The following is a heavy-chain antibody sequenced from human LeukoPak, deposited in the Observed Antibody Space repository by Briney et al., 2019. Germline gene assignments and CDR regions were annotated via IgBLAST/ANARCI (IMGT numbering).Heavy chain of an antibody. Sequence: SETLSLTCAVSGGSISSGGYSWSWIRQPPGKGLEWIGYIYQSGSTYYNPSLKSRVTISVDRSKNHFSLKLSSVTAADTAVYYCAGRMNYFASWGQGTLVTVSS. CDR2: IYQSGST. V-gene: IGHV4-30-2*01. CDR3: AGRMNYFAS. CDR1: GGSISSGGYS. J-gene: IGHJ4*02.